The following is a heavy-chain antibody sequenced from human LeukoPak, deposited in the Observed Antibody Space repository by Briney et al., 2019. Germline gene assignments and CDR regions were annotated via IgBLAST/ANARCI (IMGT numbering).Heavy chain of an antibody. CDR2: IYHSGST. V-gene: IGHV4-4*02. CDR3: ARASRRLGELSLNR. CDR1: GGSISSSNW. J-gene: IGHJ4*02. D-gene: IGHD3-16*02. Sequence: SETLSLTCAVSGGSISSSNWWSWVRQPPGKGLEWIGEIYHSGSTNYNPSLKSRVTISVDKSKNQFSLKLSSVTAADTAVYYCARASRRLGELSLNRWGQGTLVTVSS.